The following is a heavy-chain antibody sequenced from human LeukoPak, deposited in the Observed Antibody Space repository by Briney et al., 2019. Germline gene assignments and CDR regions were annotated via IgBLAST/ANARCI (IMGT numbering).Heavy chain of an antibody. Sequence: GASVKVSCKASGYTFTSYGISWVRQAPGQGLEWMGWISAYNGNTNYAQKLQGRVTMTTDTSTSTAYMELRSLRSDDTAVYYCARGYITMVRGVIRSPFGFDYWGQGTLVTASS. V-gene: IGHV1-18*01. CDR2: ISAYNGNT. D-gene: IGHD3-10*01. J-gene: IGHJ4*02. CDR1: GYTFTSYG. CDR3: ARGYITMVRGVIRSPFGFDY.